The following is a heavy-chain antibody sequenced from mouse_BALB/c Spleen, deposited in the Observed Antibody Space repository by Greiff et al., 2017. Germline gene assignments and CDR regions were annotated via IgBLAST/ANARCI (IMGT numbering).Heavy chain of an antibody. CDR1: GYTFTSYW. Sequence: VQLQQPGAELVKPGASVKLSCKASGYTFTSYWMYWVKLRPGQGFEWIGEINPSNGGTNYNEKFKRKATLTVDKSSSTAYMQLSSLTSEDSAVYYCTMKGDYGNYDYWGQGTTLTVSA. CDR3: TMKGDYGNYDY. J-gene: IGHJ2*01. V-gene: IGHV1S16*01. D-gene: IGHD2-1*01. CDR2: INPSNGGT.